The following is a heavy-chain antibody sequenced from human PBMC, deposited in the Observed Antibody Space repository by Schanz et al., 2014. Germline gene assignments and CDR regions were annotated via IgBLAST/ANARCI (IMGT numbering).Heavy chain of an antibody. CDR1: GFTFSTHA. CDR2: ISGSGGST. J-gene: IGHJ3*02. Sequence: EVQLVESGGGVVQPGRSLRLSCAASGFTFSTHAMHWVRQAPGKGLEWVSAISGSGGSTYYADSVRGRFTISRDNSKNTLYLQMNSLRAEDTAVYYCAKGRFGELSAFDIWGQGTMXTVSS. CDR3: AKGRFGELSAFDI. D-gene: IGHD3-10*01. V-gene: IGHV3-23*04.